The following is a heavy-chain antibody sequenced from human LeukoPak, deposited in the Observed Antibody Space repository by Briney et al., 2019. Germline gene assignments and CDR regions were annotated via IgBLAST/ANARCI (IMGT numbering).Heavy chain of an antibody. CDR1: GFTFSSYW. CDR2: IKSDGST. CDR3: ARAPSEIGGYYPEYFRH. J-gene: IGHJ1*01. V-gene: IGHV3-74*01. Sequence: GGSLRLSCAASGFTFSSYWMHWVRQAPGKGLAWVSRIKSDGSTRYADSVKGRFTVSRDNAKNTVSLQMNSLRAEDTGVYYCARAPSEIGGYYPEYFRHWGQGTLVIVSS. D-gene: IGHD3-22*01.